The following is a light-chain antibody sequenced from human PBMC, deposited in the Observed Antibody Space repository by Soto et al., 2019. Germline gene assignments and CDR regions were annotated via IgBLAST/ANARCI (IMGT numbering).Light chain of an antibody. CDR3: QQYGSSPPGVALT. Sequence: EIVLTQSPGTLSLSPGERATLSCSASQSVSSSYLAWYQQKPGQAPRLLIYGASSRATGIPDRFSGSGSGTDFTLTISRLEPEDFAVYSCQQYGSSPPGVALTFGGGTKVDIK. CDR2: GAS. J-gene: IGKJ4*01. CDR1: QSVSSSY. V-gene: IGKV3-20*01.